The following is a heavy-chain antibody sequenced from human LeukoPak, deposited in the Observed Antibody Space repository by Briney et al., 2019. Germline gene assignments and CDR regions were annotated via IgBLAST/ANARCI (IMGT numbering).Heavy chain of an antibody. V-gene: IGHV4-59*01. J-gene: IGHJ3*02. Sequence: AETLSLTCTVSGGSISTYYGRWIRQPPGKGGEWIGYIYYSVSTEYNTSLKSRVTISVAPTNNQLSLKLRSVTAADTAVYYCARDSRFSSVAARYLDVFDIWGQGTMVTVSS. CDR2: IYYSVST. CDR3: ARDSRFSSVAARYLDVFDI. CDR1: GGSISTYY. D-gene: IGHD6-6*01.